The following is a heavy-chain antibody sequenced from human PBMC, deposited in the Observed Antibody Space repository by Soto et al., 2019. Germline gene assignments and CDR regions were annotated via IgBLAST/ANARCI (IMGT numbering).Heavy chain of an antibody. J-gene: IGHJ4*02. V-gene: IGHV3-23*01. CDR3: AKTVGATKLEDY. CDR1: DFNRTRHI. CDR2: VSNIDYVH. D-gene: IGHD1-26*01. Sequence: GGSLRLSCSASDFNRTRHIINWVRQAPGKGLEWASSVSNIDYVHFYALSVLGRFSVSRDISTNTVYLQMNYLRVEDTAIYFCAKTVGATKLEDYWGQGTLVTVSS.